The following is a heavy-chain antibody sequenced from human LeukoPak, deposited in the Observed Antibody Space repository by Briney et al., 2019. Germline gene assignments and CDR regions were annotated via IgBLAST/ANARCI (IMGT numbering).Heavy chain of an antibody. Sequence: PGGSLRLSCAASGFTFSSYSMNWVRQAPGKGLEWVSSISSSSSYIYYADSVKGRFTTSRDNAKNSLYLQMNSLRAEDTAVYYCARDGIYCTNGVCPPSIDYWGQGTLVTVSS. CDR3: ARDGIYCTNGVCPPSIDY. V-gene: IGHV3-21*01. CDR1: GFTFSSYS. D-gene: IGHD2-8*01. J-gene: IGHJ4*02. CDR2: ISSSSSYI.